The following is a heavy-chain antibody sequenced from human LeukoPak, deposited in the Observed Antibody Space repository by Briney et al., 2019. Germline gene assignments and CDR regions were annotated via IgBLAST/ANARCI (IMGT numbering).Heavy chain of an antibody. V-gene: IGHV3-23*01. CDR3: ARARGYSYAFDY. Sequence: GGSLRLSCAASGFTFSSYAMGWVRQAPGKGLEWVSAISGSGGSTYYADSVKGRFTISRDNSKNTLYLQMNSLRAEDTAVYYCARARGYSYAFDYWGQGTLVTVSS. CDR2: ISGSGGST. D-gene: IGHD5-18*01. CDR1: GFTFSSYA. J-gene: IGHJ4*02.